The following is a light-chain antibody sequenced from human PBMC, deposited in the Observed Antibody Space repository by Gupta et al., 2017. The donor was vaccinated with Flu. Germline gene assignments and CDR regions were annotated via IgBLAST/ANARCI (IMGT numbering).Light chain of an antibody. Sequence: DIVMTQSPDSLAVSLGERATLNCRSSQSVLDDSNNKNYLAWYQHKPGQSPKLLFYWASTRDYGVPDRFTGSGSGTXFTLTIXSRQTEDVAIYYCHQEATPPNTFGXGTMVDIK. V-gene: IGKV4-1*01. CDR1: QSVLDDSNNKNY. CDR2: WAS. J-gene: IGKJ4*01. CDR3: HQEATPPNT.